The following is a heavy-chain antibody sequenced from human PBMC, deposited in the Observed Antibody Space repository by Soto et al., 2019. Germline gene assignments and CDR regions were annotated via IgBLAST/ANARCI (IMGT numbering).Heavy chain of an antibody. CDR1: RYTFPSYA. Sequence: SVKVSFKSSRYTFPSYAMHWVRQAPVQRLEWMGWINAGNGNTKYSQKFQCRVTITKATSASTAYMELSRLRSEDTAVYYCERERDSSGYYQGFDYWGQGTLVTVYS. J-gene: IGHJ4*02. V-gene: IGHV1-3*01. CDR3: ERERDSSGYYQGFDY. D-gene: IGHD3-22*01. CDR2: INAGNGNT.